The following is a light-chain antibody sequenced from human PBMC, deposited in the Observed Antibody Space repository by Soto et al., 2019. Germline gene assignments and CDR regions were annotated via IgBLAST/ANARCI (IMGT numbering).Light chain of an antibody. CDR1: HDIKNF. CDR2: VAS. V-gene: IGKV1-16*01. CDR3: QQYNTYPPT. Sequence: DIQMTQSPSSVSASVRDRVSITCRASHDIKNFLTWFQQKPGKAPKSLISVASRLQSGVPSRFSGSGSGTVFTLTISSLQPEDFATYYCQQYNTYPPTFGGGTKVEIK. J-gene: IGKJ4*01.